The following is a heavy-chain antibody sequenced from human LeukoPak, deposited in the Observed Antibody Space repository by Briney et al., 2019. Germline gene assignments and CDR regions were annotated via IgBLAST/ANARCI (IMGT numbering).Heavy chain of an antibody. V-gene: IGHV1-2*02. CDR1: GYTFTGYY. Sequence: ASVKVSCKASGYTFTGYYINWVRQAPGHGLEWMGWINPNGGGTNYAQKFQGRVTISRSTSISTAYMELSSLRSDDTAVYYCVRGAKCSGGGCDSKEYVYYFDYWGQGTLVTVSS. D-gene: IGHD6-25*01. CDR3: VRGAKCSGGGCDSKEYVYYFDY. CDR2: INPNGGGT. J-gene: IGHJ4*02.